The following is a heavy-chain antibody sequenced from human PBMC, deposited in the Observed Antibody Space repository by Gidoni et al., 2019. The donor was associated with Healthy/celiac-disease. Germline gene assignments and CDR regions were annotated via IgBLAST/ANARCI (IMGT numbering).Heavy chain of an antibody. V-gene: IGHV3-13*01. D-gene: IGHD3-10*01. Sequence: EVQLVASGVGLVQPGGSLRLSCAASGFTFSRSDMHWVRQSTGKGLEWGSAIGTAGDTYYPGSVKGRFTISRENAKNSLYLQMNSLRAGDTAVYYCARGKVTMVRGGYSGSSWYFDLWGRGTLVTVSS. J-gene: IGHJ2*01. CDR1: GFTFSRSD. CDR3: ARGKVTMVRGGYSGSSWYFDL. CDR2: IGTAGDT.